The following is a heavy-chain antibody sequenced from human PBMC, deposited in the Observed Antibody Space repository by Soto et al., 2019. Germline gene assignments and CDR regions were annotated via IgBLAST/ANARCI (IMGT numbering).Heavy chain of an antibody. CDR2: IMPVFGTP. V-gene: IGHV1-69*01. CDR1: GGSFSSYM. D-gene: IGHD4-4*01. CDR3: ARGVTANYMGGDAFAI. Sequence: QVLLVQSGAEVKKPGSSVKVSCQAVGGSFSSYMVSWVRQAPGQGLDYMGGIMPVFGTPTYTEKFQGRVTITADESTGTAYLELNSLKSDDTAVYYCARGVTANYMGGDAFAIWGQGTLVAVSS. J-gene: IGHJ3*02.